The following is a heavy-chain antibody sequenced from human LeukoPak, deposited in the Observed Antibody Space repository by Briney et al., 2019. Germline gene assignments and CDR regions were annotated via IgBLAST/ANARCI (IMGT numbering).Heavy chain of an antibody. Sequence: ASVKVSCKASGYIFIDYEINWVRQATGQGLEWMGWMNPNSGNTGYAQKFQGRVTMTRNTSISTAYMELSRLRSEDTAVYYCARIWWELLDDYWGQGTLVTVSS. D-gene: IGHD1-26*01. CDR3: ARIWWELLDDY. CDR1: GYIFIDYE. CDR2: MNPNSGNT. J-gene: IGHJ4*02. V-gene: IGHV1-8*02.